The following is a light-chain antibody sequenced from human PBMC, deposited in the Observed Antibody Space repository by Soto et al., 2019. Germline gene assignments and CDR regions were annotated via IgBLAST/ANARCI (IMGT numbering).Light chain of an antibody. Sequence: IILTQSPATLSSSPGDRVTLSCRASQGVSTSLAWFQQRPGQAPHLLLSDASTMATGIPARFSGSGSGTDFTLAITGRKPEDVAVDYCQQRTHWPSRDTFGQGTKLELK. J-gene: IGKJ2*01. V-gene: IGKV3-11*01. CDR1: QGVSTS. CDR3: QQRTHWPSRDT. CDR2: DAS.